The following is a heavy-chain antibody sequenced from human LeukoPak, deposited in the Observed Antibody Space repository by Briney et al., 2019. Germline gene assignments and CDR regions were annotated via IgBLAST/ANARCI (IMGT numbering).Heavy chain of an antibody. CDR3: ARSSGWYHRGPDYYYYYMDV. CDR2: ISSSSSYI. Sequence: GGSLRLSCAASGFTFSNYNMNWVRQAPGKGLEWVSSISSSSSYIYYADSVKGRFTISRDNAKNSLYLQMHSLRAEDTAIYYCARSSGWYHRGPDYYYYYMDVWGKGTTVTVS. D-gene: IGHD6-19*01. J-gene: IGHJ6*03. CDR1: GFTFSNYN. V-gene: IGHV3-21*01.